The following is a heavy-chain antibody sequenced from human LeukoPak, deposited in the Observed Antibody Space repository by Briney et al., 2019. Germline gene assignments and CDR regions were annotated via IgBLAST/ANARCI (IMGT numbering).Heavy chain of an antibody. CDR2: ISSSSSTI. J-gene: IGHJ4*02. D-gene: IGHD6-13*01. CDR3: ARDRYSTFDY. CDR1: GFTFSSYG. V-gene: IGHV3-48*01. Sequence: PGGSLRLSCAASGFTFSSYGMHWVRQAPGKGLEWVSYISSSSSTIHYADSVKGRFTISTYNAKNSLYLQMNSLRAEDTAVYYCARDRYSTFDYWGQGTLVTVSS.